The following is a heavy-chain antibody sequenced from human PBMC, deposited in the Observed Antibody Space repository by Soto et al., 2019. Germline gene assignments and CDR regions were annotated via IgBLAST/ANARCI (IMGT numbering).Heavy chain of an antibody. J-gene: IGHJ6*02. CDR2: IYNSGST. CDR3: ARGQGAEYYFGMDV. CDR1: GYSISRGYY. Sequence: PSETLSLTCGVSGYSISRGYYWGWIRQPPGKGLEWIGSIYNSGSTYYRPSLKSRVTISVDTSKNQFSLRLSSVTAADTAVYYCARGQGAEYYFGMDVWGQGTTVTVSS. D-gene: IGHD3-16*01. V-gene: IGHV4-38-2*01.